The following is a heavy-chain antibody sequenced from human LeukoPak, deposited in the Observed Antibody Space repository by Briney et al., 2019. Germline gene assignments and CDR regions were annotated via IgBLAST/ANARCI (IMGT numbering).Heavy chain of an antibody. V-gene: IGHV3-9*01. Sequence: GRSLRLSCAASGFSFEAYGMYWVRQAPGKGLEWVSGVTWNSDDMAYADSVKGRFTISRDNAKNCLYLQMNSLTVEDTALYYCTRVTSWRTGFDYWGQGTLVTVSS. CDR2: VTWNSDDM. CDR3: TRVTSWRTGFDY. J-gene: IGHJ4*02. CDR1: GFSFEAYG. D-gene: IGHD1-1*01.